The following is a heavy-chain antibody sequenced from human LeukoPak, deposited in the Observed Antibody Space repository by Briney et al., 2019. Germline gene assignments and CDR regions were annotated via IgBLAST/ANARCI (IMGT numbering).Heavy chain of an antibody. CDR1: GGSISDSNYY. CDR3: ARHPGRYYYGMDV. V-gene: IGHV4-39*01. J-gene: IGHJ6*02. CDR2: IYYSGST. Sequence: NPSETLSLTCTVSGGSISDSNYYWGWIRQPPGQGLEWIGSIYYSGSTYHNPSLKSRVTLSVDTSKNQFSLRLSSVTATDTSVYFCARHPGRYYYGMDVWGQGTTITVSS.